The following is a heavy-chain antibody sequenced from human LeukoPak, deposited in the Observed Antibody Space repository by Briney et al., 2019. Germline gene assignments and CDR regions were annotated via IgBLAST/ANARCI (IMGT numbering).Heavy chain of an antibody. V-gene: IGHV4-39*01. CDR3: ARWGQQLLDP. D-gene: IGHD6-13*01. CDR1: GGSISSSSSY. J-gene: IGHJ5*02. CDR2: IYYGGST. Sequence: LETLSLTCTVSGGSISSSSSYWDWIRQPPGKGLEYIGSIYYGGSTYYNPSLKSRVTISIDTSKNQFSLKLSSVTAADTAVYYCARWGQQLLDPWGQGTLVTVSS.